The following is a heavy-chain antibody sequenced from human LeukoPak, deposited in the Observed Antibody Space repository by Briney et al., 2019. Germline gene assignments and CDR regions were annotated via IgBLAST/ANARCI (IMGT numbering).Heavy chain of an antibody. V-gene: IGHV4-59*08. CDR3: ARVQDDSSGYYYLDY. D-gene: IGHD3-22*01. CDR2: VYFTGRT. J-gene: IGHJ4*02. Sequence: PSETLSLTCTVSGGSITGYYWSWIRQPPGKGPEWIAYVYFTGRTLYNPSLESRVTISVDTSKTQFSLRLTSVTAADTAVYYCARVQDDSSGYYYLDYWGQGTLVTVSS. CDR1: GGSITGYY.